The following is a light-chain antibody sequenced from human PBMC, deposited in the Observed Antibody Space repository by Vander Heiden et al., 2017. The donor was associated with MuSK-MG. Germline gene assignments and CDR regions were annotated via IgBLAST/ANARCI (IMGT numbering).Light chain of an antibody. Sequence: VMTQSPAPLAVSLGQRDTINCKSSQSVLYSSNNKNYLTWYQQKPGQPPKLLICGASTREAGVPDRFSGSGSGTDFTLTISSLQAEDVAVYYCQQYYSSPVTFGPGTKVEIK. CDR2: GAS. J-gene: IGKJ3*01. V-gene: IGKV4-1*01. CDR1: QSVLYSSNNKNY. CDR3: QQYYSSPVT.